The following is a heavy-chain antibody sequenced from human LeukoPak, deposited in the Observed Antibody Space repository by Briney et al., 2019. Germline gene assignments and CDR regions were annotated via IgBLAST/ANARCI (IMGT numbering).Heavy chain of an antibody. CDR1: GYTFASFG. CDR3: ARDGEVTIFGVVTHDY. Sequence: ASVKVSCKASGYTFASFGITWVRQAPGQGLEWMGWISAYNGNTNYAQKLQGRVTMTTDTSTSTAYMELRSLRSDDTAVYYCARDGEVTIFGVVTHDYWGQGTLVTVSS. D-gene: IGHD3-3*01. J-gene: IGHJ4*02. V-gene: IGHV1-18*01. CDR2: ISAYNGNT.